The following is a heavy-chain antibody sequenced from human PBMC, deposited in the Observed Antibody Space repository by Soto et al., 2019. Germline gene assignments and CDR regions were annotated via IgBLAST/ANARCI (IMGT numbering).Heavy chain of an antibody. Sequence: PSETLSLTCAVSGGSISSSYYWGWIRQPPGKGLEWIGSIYYSGSTYYNPSLKSRVTISVDTSKNQFSLKLSSVTAADTAVYYCARHTPAISISDHWGQGTLVTVS. CDR3: ARHTPAISISDH. D-gene: IGHD2-15*01. CDR1: GGSISSSYY. V-gene: IGHV4-39*01. CDR2: IYYSGST. J-gene: IGHJ4*02.